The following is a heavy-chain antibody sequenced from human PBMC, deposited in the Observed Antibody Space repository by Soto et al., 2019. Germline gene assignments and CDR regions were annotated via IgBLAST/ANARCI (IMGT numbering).Heavy chain of an antibody. V-gene: IGHV3-7*03. CDR1: GFTFSTSW. CDR2: IRGDGGEK. D-gene: IGHD6-19*01. CDR3: ARCVGAVAGSN. J-gene: IGHJ4*02. Sequence: EVQLVESGGGLVQPGESLRLSCVASGFTFSTSWMSWVRQAPGKGPEWVANIRGDGGEKYYADSVKGRFTISRDNAKNPLLLEMNSLRAEDTALYHCARCVGAVAGSNWGQGTLVTVSS.